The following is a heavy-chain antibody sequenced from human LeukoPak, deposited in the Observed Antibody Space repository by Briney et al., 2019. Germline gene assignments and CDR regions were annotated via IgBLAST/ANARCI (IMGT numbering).Heavy chain of an antibody. V-gene: IGHV4-34*01. J-gene: IGHJ5*02. CDR1: GGSFGGYY. D-gene: IGHD3-10*01. CDR2: INYSGST. CDR3: ARGLVRGETGA. Sequence: SETLSLTCAVYGGSFGGYYWSWIRQPPGKGLEWIGEINYSGSTNYNPSLKSRVTISVDTSKNQFSLKLSSVTAADTAVYYCARGLVRGETGAWGQGTLVTVSS.